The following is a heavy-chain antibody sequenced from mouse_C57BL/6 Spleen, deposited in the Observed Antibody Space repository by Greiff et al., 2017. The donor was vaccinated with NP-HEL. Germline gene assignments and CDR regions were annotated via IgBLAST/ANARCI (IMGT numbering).Heavy chain of an antibody. CDR3: AKNSYGSSWYFDV. Sequence: VQLVESGPGLVQPSQSLSITCTVSGFSLTSYGVHWVRQSPGTGLEWLGVIWRGGSTDYNAAFMSRLSITKDNSKSQVFFKMNSLQADDTAIYDCAKNSYGSSWYFDVWGTGTTVTVAS. V-gene: IGHV2-5*01. CDR2: IWRGGST. J-gene: IGHJ1*03. CDR1: GFSLTSYG. D-gene: IGHD1-1*01.